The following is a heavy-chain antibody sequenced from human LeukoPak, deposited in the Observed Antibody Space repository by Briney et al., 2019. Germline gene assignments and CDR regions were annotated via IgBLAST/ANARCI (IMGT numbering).Heavy chain of an antibody. D-gene: IGHD3-9*01. CDR2: INHSGST. CDR1: GGSFSGYY. CDR3: ARWDIFAGIDY. J-gene: IGHJ4*02. Sequence: TSETLSLTCAVYGGSFSGYYWSWIRQPPGKGLEWIGEINHSGSTNYNPSLKSRVTISVDTSKNQFSLKLSSVTAADTAVYYCARWDIFAGIDYWGQGTLVTVSS. V-gene: IGHV4-34*01.